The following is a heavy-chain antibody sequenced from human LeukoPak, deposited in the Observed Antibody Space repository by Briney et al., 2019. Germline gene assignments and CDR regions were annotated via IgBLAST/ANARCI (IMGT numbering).Heavy chain of an antibody. J-gene: IGHJ4*02. V-gene: IGHV4-39*07. CDR1: GGSISSSSYY. Sequence: SETLSLTCTVSGGSISSSSYYWGWIRQPPGKGLEWIGYIYHSGSTYYNPSLKSRVTMSVDTSKNQFSLKLSSVTAADTAVYYCARVSLVRGAPDYYFDYWGQGTLVTVSS. CDR3: ARVSLVRGAPDYYFDY. D-gene: IGHD3-10*01. CDR2: IYHSGST.